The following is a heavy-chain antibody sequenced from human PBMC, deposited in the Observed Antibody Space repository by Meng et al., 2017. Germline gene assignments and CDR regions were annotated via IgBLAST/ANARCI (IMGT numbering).Heavy chain of an antibody. CDR1: GFTFSSYW. CDR2: IKQDGSEK. J-gene: IGHJ2*01. Sequence: GQLGESGGGLVQPGGSLRLSCAAFGFTFSSYWMSWVRQAPGKGLEWVANIKQDGSEKYYVDSVKGRFTISRDNAKNSLYLQMNSLRAEDTAVYYCAREGVIYWYFDLWGRGTLVTVSS. D-gene: IGHD3-10*01. CDR3: AREGVIYWYFDL. V-gene: IGHV3-7*01.